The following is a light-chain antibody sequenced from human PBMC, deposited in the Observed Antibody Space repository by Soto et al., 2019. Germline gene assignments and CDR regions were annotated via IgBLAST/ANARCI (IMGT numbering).Light chain of an antibody. CDR2: GTS. CDR3: QQYVSSPWT. Sequence: EIVLTQFPGTLSFSPGGRAPLSCRASQSVSSSFVAWFQQKPGQAPRLLIYGTSSRATDIPDRFSGSGSGTDFTLTINRLEPEDFAMYFCQQYVSSPWTFGQGTTGDIK. CDR1: QSVSSSF. J-gene: IGKJ1*01. V-gene: IGKV3-20*01.